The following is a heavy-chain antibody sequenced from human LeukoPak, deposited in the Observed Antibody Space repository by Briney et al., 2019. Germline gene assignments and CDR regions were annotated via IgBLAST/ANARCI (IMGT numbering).Heavy chain of an antibody. CDR3: ARDRRSGEDSNF. CDR1: GGSIRSYY. D-gene: IGHD2-15*01. CDR2: IYYSGST. Sequence: SETLSPTCTVSGGSIRSYYWSWIRQPPGKGLEWIGYIYYSGSTNYNPSLKSRVTISVDTSKNQFYLKLSSVTAADTAVYYCARDRRSGEDSNFWGQGTLVTVSS. V-gene: IGHV4-59*01. J-gene: IGHJ4*02.